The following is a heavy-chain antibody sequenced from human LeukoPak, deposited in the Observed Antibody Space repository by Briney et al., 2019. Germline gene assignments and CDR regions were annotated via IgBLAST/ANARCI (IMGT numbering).Heavy chain of an antibody. J-gene: IGHJ3*02. CDR2: IIPIFGTA. Sequence: ASVKVSCKASGGTFSSYAISWVRQAPGQGLEWMGGIIPIFGTANYAQKFQGRVTITADESTSTAYMELSSLRSEDMAVYYCARDRDFWSGQTNDAFDIWGQGTMVTVSS. CDR3: ARDRDFWSGQTNDAFDI. V-gene: IGHV1-69*13. D-gene: IGHD3-3*01. CDR1: GGTFSSYA.